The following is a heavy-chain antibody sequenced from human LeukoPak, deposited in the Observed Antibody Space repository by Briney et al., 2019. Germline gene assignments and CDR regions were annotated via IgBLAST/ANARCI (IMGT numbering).Heavy chain of an antibody. CDR3: ARLLRIAAPTQNWYFDL. CDR1: GGSFSGYY. V-gene: IGHV4-34*01. CDR2: INHSGST. D-gene: IGHD6-13*01. J-gene: IGHJ2*01. Sequence: SETLSLTCAVYGGSFSGYYWSWIRQPPGKGLEWIGEINHSGSTNYNPSLKSRVTISVDTSKNQFSLKLSSVTAADTAVYYCARLLRIAAPTQNWYFDLWGRGTLVTVSS.